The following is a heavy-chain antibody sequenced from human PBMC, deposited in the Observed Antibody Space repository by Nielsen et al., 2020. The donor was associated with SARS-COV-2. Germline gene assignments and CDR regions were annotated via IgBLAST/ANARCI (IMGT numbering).Heavy chain of an antibody. J-gene: IGHJ4*02. CDR3: VRDSSVVIWSGYPVD. CDR2: ISSSFSTM. V-gene: IGHV3-48*01. CDR1: GFTFSTCS. Sequence: GGSLRLSCVASGFTFSTCSMNWVRQAPGKGLEWVSYISSSFSTMYYADSVKGRFTISRDNAKNALYLQMNSLRAEDTAVYYCVRDSSVVIWSGYPVDWGQGTLVTVSS. D-gene: IGHD3-3*01.